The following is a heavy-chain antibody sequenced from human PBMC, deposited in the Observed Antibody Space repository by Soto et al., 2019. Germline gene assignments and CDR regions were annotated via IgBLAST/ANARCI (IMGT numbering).Heavy chain of an antibody. D-gene: IGHD2-8*01. V-gene: IGHV1-69*08. J-gene: IGHJ4*02. CDR3: ARDCTNGVCFFDY. Sequence: QVQLVQSGAEVKKPGSSVKVSCKASGGTFSSYTISWVRQAPGQGLEWMGRIIPILGIANYAQKFQGRVTINADKSTSTAYMELSSLRSEDTAVYYCARDCTNGVCFFDYWGQGTLVTVSS. CDR1: GGTFSSYT. CDR2: IIPILGIA.